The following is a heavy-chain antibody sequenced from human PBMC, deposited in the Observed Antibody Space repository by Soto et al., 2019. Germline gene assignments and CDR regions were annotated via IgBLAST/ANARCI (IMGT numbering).Heavy chain of an antibody. CDR2: ISYDGSNK. CDR1: GLTFRSYG. V-gene: IGHV3-30*18. CDR3: AKDLAGDFWSGYHYFDY. Sequence: QVQLVESGGGVVQPGRSLRLSCAVSGLTFRSYGMHWVRQAPGKGLEWVAVISYDGSNKYYADSVKGRFTISRDNSKNTLYLQMNRLRAEDTAVYYCAKDLAGDFWSGYHYFDYWGQGTLVTVSS. J-gene: IGHJ4*02. D-gene: IGHD3-3*01.